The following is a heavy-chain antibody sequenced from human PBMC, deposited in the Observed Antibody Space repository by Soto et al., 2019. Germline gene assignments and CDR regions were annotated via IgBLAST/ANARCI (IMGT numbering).Heavy chain of an antibody. CDR2: IKQDGSEK. D-gene: IGHD5-18*01. J-gene: IGHJ3*02. Sequence: EVQLVESGGGLVQPGGSLRLSCAASGFTFSSYWMSWVRQAPGTGLEWVANIKQDGSEKHYVDSVKGRYTVSRDNAENALYLQMNSLRGEDTAVYYCARSVETVVARAFDILGQGTMVTVSS. CDR1: GFTFSSYW. V-gene: IGHV3-7*05. CDR3: ARSVETVVARAFDI.